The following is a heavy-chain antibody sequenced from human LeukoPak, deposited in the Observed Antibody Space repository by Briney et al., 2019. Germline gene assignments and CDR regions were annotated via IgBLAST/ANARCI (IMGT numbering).Heavy chain of an antibody. CDR2: IIPIFGTA. J-gene: IGHJ6*03. Sequence: SVKVSCKASGGTFSGYAISWVRQAPGQGLEWMGGIIPIFGTANYAQKFQGRVTITADESTSTAYMELSSLRSEDTAVYYCARGMSVGYCSSTSCRTYYYYMDVWGKGTTVTVSS. V-gene: IGHV1-69*13. CDR3: ARGMSVGYCSSTSCRTYYYYMDV. CDR1: GGTFSGYA. D-gene: IGHD2-2*01.